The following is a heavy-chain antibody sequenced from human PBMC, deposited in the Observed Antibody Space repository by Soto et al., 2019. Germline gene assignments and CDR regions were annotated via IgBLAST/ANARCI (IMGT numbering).Heavy chain of an antibody. D-gene: IGHD6-19*01. J-gene: IGHJ4*02. Sequence: SCAASGFNFSDYAMHWVRQAPGKGLEWLAIISYEGSNKYSAGSVKGRFTISRDNSKNTLYLQMNSLRPEDTAVYYCAKDWATPVAGRFLDSWGQGTPVTVSS. CDR2: ISYEGSNK. CDR3: AKDWATPVAGRFLDS. CDR1: GFNFSDYA. V-gene: IGHV3-30*18.